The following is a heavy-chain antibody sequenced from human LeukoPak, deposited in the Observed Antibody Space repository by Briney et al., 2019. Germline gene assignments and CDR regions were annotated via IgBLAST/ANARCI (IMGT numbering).Heavy chain of an antibody. CDR2: MNPNSGNT. CDR3: ARAVLDYYDSSGYLSAYYFDY. D-gene: IGHD3-22*01. J-gene: IGHJ4*02. CDR1: GYTFTSYD. Sequence: ASVKVSCKASGYTFTSYDINWVRQAPGQGLEWMGWMNPNSGNTGYAQKFQGRVTITRNTSISTAYMELSSLRSEDTAVYYCARAVLDYYDSSGYLSAYYFDYWGQGTLVTVSS. V-gene: IGHV1-8*03.